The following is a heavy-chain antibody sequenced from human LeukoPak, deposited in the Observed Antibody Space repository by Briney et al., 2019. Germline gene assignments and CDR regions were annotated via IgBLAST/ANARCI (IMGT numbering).Heavy chain of an antibody. Sequence: SETLTLTCAVYGGSFSGYYWSWIRQPPGKGLEWIGEINHSGSTNYNPSLKSRVTISVDTSKNQFSLKLSSVTAADTAVYYCAEEGIAAAQSFDYWGQGTLVTVSS. J-gene: IGHJ4*02. CDR3: AEEGIAAAQSFDY. D-gene: IGHD6-13*01. V-gene: IGHV4-34*01. CDR1: GGSFSGYY. CDR2: INHSGST.